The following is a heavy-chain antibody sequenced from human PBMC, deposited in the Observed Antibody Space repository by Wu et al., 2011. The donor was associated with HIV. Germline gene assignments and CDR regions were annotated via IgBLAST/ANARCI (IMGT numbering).Heavy chain of an antibody. J-gene: IGHJ1*01. V-gene: IGHV1-46*01. D-gene: IGHD2-8*02. CDR2: INPTDGNT. Sequence: QVQLMQSGAEVKRPGASVKISCTASGFTLTDHYMHWVRQVRGQGLEWMGIINPTDGNTKYEQRFEGRITIIADEAASTVYMQLNCLKPDDTALYYCAREWRYCTGGSPCPSEYLQHWGQGTLV. CDR1: GFTLTDHY. CDR3: AREWRYCTGGSPCPSEYLQH.